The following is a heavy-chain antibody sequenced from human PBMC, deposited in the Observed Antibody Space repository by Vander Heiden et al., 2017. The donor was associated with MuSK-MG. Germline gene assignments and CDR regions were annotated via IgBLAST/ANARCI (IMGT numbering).Heavy chain of an antibody. J-gene: IGHJ4*02. CDR2: LSYDGSNK. Sequence: AMHWVRQAPGKGLEWVAVLSYDGSNKYYADSVKGRFTISRDNSKNTLYLQMNSLRAEDTAVYYCARDYYSSGYPTYYFDYWGQGTLVTVAS. CDR3: ARDYYSSGYPTYYFDY. V-gene: IGHV3-30*04. D-gene: IGHD3-22*01. CDR1: A.